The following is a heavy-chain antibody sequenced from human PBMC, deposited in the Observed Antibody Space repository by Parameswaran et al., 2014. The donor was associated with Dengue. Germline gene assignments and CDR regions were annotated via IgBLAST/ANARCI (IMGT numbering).Heavy chain of an antibody. CDR3: AGQHYIRGFDY. CDR2: IYYSGST. Sequence: ESLKISCTVSGGSISSYYWSWIRQPPGKGLEWIGYIYYSGSTNYNPSLKSRVTISVDTSKNQFSLKLSSVTAADTAVYYCAGQHYIRGFDYWGQGTCHRLL. D-gene: IGHD4-11*01. CDR1: GGSISSYY. J-gene: IGHJ4*02. V-gene: IGHV4-59*08.